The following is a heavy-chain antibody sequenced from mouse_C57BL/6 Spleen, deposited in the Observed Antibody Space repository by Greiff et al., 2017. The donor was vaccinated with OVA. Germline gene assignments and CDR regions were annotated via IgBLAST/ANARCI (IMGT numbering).Heavy chain of an antibody. CDR1: GYTFTSYW. J-gene: IGHJ2*01. CDR3: AREGKNGYDGYSYYLDY. Sequence: QVQLKQPGAELVKPGASVKMSCKASGYTFTSYWITWVKQRPGQGLEWIGDIYPGSGSTNYNEKFKSKATLTVDTSSSTAYMQLSSLTSEDSAVYYCAREGKNGYDGYSYYLDYWGQGTTLTVSS. CDR2: IYPGSGST. D-gene: IGHD2-3*01. V-gene: IGHV1-55*01.